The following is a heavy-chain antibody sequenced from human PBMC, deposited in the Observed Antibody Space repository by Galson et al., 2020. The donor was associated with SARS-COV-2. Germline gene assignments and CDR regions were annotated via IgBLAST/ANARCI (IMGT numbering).Heavy chain of an antibody. Sequence: GESLKISCAASGFTFSSYGMHWVRQAPGKGLAWVAVIWYDGSNTYYADSVKGRFTISRDNSKNTLYLQMNSLRAEDTAVYYCARAEAQYYYDSSGYYGYGMDVWGQGTTVTVSS. D-gene: IGHD3-22*01. CDR1: GFTFSSYG. CDR3: ARAEAQYYYDSSGYYGYGMDV. V-gene: IGHV3-33*01. J-gene: IGHJ6*02. CDR2: IWYDGSNT.